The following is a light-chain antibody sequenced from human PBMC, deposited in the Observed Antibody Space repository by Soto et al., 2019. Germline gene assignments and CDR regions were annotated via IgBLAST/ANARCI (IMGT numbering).Light chain of an antibody. V-gene: IGLV2-14*03. CDR1: SSDIGAYNY. Sequence: QSALTQPASVSGSPGQSITISCTGTSSDIGAYNYVSWYQQHPGKAPKLMIYDVNIRPSGVSNRFSGSKSGNTASLTISGRKGEDEDDYYCTSWTTSTTMIFGGGTKLTVL. J-gene: IGLJ2*01. CDR2: DVN. CDR3: TSWTTSTTMI.